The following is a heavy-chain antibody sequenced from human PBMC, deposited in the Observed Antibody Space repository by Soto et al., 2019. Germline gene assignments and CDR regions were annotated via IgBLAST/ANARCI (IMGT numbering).Heavy chain of an antibody. CDR2: ISGSGGST. CDR3: AKDLGPYGGNPKPDY. Sequence: GSMRLSCAASGFTFSSYAMSWVRQAPGKGLEWVSAISGSGGSTYYADSVKGRFTISRDNSKNTLYLQMNSLRAEDTAVYYCAKDLGPYGGNPKPDYWGQGTLVTVSS. D-gene: IGHD4-17*01. J-gene: IGHJ4*02. V-gene: IGHV3-23*01. CDR1: GFTFSSYA.